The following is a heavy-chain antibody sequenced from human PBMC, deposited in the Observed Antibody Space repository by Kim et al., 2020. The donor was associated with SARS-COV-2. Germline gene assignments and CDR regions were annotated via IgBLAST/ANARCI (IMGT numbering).Heavy chain of an antibody. CDR3: ARLVVPAAFDY. V-gene: IGHV4-39*01. J-gene: IGHJ4*02. D-gene: IGHD2-2*01. Sequence: SETLSLTCTVSGGSISSSSYYWGWIRQPPGKGLEWIGSIYYSGSTYYNPSLKSRVTISVDTSKNQFSLKLSSVTAADTAVYYCARLVVPAAFDYWGQGT. CDR1: GGSISSSSYY. CDR2: IYYSGST.